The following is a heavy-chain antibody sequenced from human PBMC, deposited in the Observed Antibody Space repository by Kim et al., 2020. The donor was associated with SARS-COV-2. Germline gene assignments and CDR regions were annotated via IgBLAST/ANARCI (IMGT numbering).Heavy chain of an antibody. D-gene: IGHD6-19*01. Sequence: GGSLRLSCAASGFTFRSYAMHWVRQAPGKGLEWVVVISYDGSNKYYADSVKGRFTISRDNSKNTLYVQMNSLRAEDTAVYYCARDLSAGYSSGWTYYYYGMDVWGQGTTVTVSS. J-gene: IGHJ6*02. CDR3: ARDLSAGYSSGWTYYYYGMDV. CDR1: GFTFRSYA. CDR2: ISYDGSNK. V-gene: IGHV3-30*04.